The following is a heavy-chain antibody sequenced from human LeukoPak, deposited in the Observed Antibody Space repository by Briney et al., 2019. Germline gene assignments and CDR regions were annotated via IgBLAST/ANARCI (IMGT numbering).Heavy chain of an antibody. D-gene: IGHD1-20*01. CDR1: GYTFTGYY. J-gene: IGHJ4*02. CDR3: ARGLINGHDFDY. CDR2: IHPISGDT. Sequence: GASVKVSCKASGYTFTGYYMHWVRQVPGQGPEWMGWIHPISGDTNQAQKFQGWVTSTRDTSISTAYMDLSRLTSDDTAVYYCARGLINGHDFDYWGQGTLVTVSS. V-gene: IGHV1-2*04.